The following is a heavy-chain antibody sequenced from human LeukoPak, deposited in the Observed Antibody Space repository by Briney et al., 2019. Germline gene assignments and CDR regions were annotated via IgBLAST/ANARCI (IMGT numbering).Heavy chain of an antibody. Sequence: SETLSLTCTVSGDSISGYYWSWNRQPPGKGLEWIGNIYHSGSTNYSPSLKGRATISVDTSKNQFSLKLSSVTAADTAVYYCARSYSGIPYYFDYWGQGTLVTVSS. CDR3: ARSYSGIPYYFDY. CDR1: GDSISGYY. CDR2: IYHSGST. J-gene: IGHJ4*02. D-gene: IGHD1-26*01. V-gene: IGHV4-59*13.